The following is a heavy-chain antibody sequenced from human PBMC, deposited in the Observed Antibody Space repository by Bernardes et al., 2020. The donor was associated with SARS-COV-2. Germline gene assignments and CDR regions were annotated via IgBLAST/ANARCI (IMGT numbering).Heavy chain of an antibody. CDR2: INSDGSST. CDR3: ARDLHSIADY. Sequence: GGSLRLSCAASGFTFSSYWMHWVRQTPGKGLLWVSQINSDGSSTNYADSVKGRFTISRDNSKNMLYLQMNSLRADDTAVYYCARDLHSIADYWGQGTLVTVSS. CDR1: GFTFSSYW. V-gene: IGHV3-74*01. D-gene: IGHD2-21*01. J-gene: IGHJ4*02.